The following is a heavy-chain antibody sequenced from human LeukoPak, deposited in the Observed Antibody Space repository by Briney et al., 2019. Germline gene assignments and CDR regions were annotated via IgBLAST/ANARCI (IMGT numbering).Heavy chain of an antibody. J-gene: IGHJ4*02. CDR3: ARFREGTTHFDY. CDR1: GFTFDDYG. D-gene: IGHD1-7*01. Sequence: PGGSLRLSCAASGFTFDDYGMTWVRQAPGKGLEWVSGINWNGGSTGYGDSVKGRFTIPRDNTKNSLYLQMNSLRAEDTALFYCARFREGTTHFDYWGQGTLVTVFS. V-gene: IGHV3-20*04. CDR2: INWNGGST.